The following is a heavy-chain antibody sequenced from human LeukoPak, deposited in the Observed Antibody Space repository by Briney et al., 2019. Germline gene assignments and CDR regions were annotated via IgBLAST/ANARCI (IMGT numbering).Heavy chain of an antibody. CDR3: ARLLRRARYYFDY. V-gene: IGHV4-39*01. CDR2: IYYSGST. J-gene: IGHJ4*02. Sequence: SETLSLTCTVSGGSISSSSYYWGWIRQPPGKGLEWIGSIYYSGSTYYNPSLKSRVTISVDTSKNQFSLKLSSVTAADTAVYYCARLLRRARYYFDYWGQGTLVTVSS. CDR1: GGSISSSSYY. D-gene: IGHD2-21*02.